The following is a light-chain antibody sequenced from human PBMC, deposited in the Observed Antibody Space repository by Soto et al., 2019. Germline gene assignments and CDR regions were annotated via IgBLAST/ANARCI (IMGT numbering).Light chain of an antibody. J-gene: IGLJ2*01. V-gene: IGLV6-57*04. CDR2: EDN. Sequence: NFMLTQPHSVSESPGKTVTISCTRSSGSIASNYVQWYQQRPGSAPTTVIYEDNQRPSGVPDRFSGSIDSSSNSASLTISGLKTEDEADYYCQSYDSSNQGVFGGGTMLTVL. CDR1: SGSIASNY. CDR3: QSYDSSNQGV.